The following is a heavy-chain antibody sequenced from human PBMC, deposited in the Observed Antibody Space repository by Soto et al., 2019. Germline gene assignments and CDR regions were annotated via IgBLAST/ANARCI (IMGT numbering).Heavy chain of an antibody. Sequence: PGGSLRLSCAASGFTFSSYAMSWVRQAPGKGLEWVSAISGSGGSTYYADSVKGRFTISRDNSKNTLYLQMNSLRAEDTAVYYCAKAQYSSRGTGYGMDVWGQGTTVTVSS. CDR2: ISGSGGST. CDR3: AKAQYSSRGTGYGMDV. CDR1: GFTFSSYA. V-gene: IGHV3-23*01. D-gene: IGHD6-13*01. J-gene: IGHJ6*02.